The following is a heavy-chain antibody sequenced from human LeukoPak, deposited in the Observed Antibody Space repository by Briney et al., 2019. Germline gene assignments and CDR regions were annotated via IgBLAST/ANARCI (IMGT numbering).Heavy chain of an antibody. Sequence: PGGSLRLSCAASRFTFSTYGMHWVRQAPGKGLEWVAFIRYDGSNKYYADSVKGRFTISRDNSKNTLYLQMNSLRAEDTAVYYRAKDSIDYSNPTIWYWGQGTLVTVSS. CDR2: IRYDGSNK. D-gene: IGHD4-11*01. J-gene: IGHJ4*02. V-gene: IGHV3-30*02. CDR1: RFTFSTYG. CDR3: AKDSIDYSNPTIWY.